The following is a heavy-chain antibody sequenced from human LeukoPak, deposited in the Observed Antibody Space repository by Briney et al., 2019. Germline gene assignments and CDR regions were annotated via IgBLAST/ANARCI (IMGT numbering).Heavy chain of an antibody. CDR2: ISSSSSTI. CDR3: AKGGDVVVVAASHTYFDY. D-gene: IGHD2-15*01. V-gene: IGHV3-48*01. CDR1: GFTFSSYS. J-gene: IGHJ4*02. Sequence: GGSLRLSSAASGFTFSSYSMNWVRQAPGKGLEWVSYISSSSSTIYYADSVKGRFTISRDNAKNSLYLQMNSLRAEDTAVYYCAKGGDVVVVAASHTYFDYWGQGTLVTVSS.